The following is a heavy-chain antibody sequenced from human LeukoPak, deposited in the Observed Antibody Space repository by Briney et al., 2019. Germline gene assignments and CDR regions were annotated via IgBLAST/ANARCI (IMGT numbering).Heavy chain of an antibody. V-gene: IGHV3-23*01. CDR1: GFTFSSYS. CDR3: AKGIAVAGTGFDY. CDR2: ISGSGGST. J-gene: IGHJ4*02. Sequence: GGSLRLSCAASGFTFSSYSMNWVRQAPGKGLEWVSGISGSGGSTFYADSVKGRFTISRDNSKNTLYLQMNSLRAEDTAVYYCAKGIAVAGTGFDYWGQGTLVTVSS. D-gene: IGHD6-19*01.